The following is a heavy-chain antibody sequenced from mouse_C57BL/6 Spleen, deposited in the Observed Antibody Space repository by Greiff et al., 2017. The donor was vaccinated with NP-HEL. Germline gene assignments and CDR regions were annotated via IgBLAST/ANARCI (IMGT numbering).Heavy chain of an antibody. CDR1: GFTFSDYG. V-gene: IGHV5-17*01. Sequence: DVKLVESGGGLVKPGGSLKLSCAASGFTFSDYGMHWVRQAPEKGLEWVAYISSGSSTIYYADTVKGRFTISRDNAKNTLFLQMTSLRYEDTAMYYCAKGRDYDYFDYWGQGTTLTVSS. D-gene: IGHD1-1*01. CDR2: ISSGSSTI. J-gene: IGHJ2*01. CDR3: AKGRDYDYFDY.